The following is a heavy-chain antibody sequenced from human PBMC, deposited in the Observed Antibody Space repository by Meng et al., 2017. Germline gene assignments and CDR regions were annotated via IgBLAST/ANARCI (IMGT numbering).Heavy chain of an antibody. CDR3: ATRGNPYLNC. CDR2: NYTYNGKT. D-gene: IGHD1-1*01. CDR1: AYTLSCDG. V-gene: IGHV1-18*01. J-gene: IGHJ4*02. Sequence: QGQPVRPGCESTAPGASVKVSLDASAYTLSCDGFRSVRQAPGKRLGWLGWNYTYNGKTDYAHKFPDRVTLTTDTFTNTAYIEQRSLRSDDTAVYYCATRGNPYLNCRCQGTLVTVSS.